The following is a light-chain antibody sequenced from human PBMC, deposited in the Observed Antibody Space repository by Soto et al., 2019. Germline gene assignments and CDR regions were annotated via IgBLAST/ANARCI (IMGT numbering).Light chain of an antibody. CDR2: DAS. CDR1: QSVSRN. V-gene: IGKV3-15*01. CDR3: QQYNNWPLYT. J-gene: IGKJ2*01. Sequence: EIAMTQSPATLSVSPGERATLSCRASQSVSRNLAWYQQRPGRAPRLLIYDASTRATDIPARFSGSGSGTEFTLTISSLQSEDFAVYYCQQYNNWPLYTFGQGTKLEIK.